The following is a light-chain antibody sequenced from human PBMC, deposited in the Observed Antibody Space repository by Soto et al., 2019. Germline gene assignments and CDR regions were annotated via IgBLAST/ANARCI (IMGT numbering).Light chain of an antibody. CDR1: SSDVGDYNY. J-gene: IGLJ2*01. V-gene: IGLV2-14*01. CDR3: SSYTRSTPVV. Sequence: QSALTQPASVSGSPGQSITISCTGTSSDVGDYNYVSWYQQHPGKAPKLMIYDVSNRPSGVSNRFSGSKSGNTASLTISGLQAEAESDYYCSSYTRSTPVVFGGGTTLTVL. CDR2: DVS.